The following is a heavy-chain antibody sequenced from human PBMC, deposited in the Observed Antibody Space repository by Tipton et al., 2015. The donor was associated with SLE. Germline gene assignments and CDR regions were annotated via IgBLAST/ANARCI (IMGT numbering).Heavy chain of an antibody. J-gene: IGHJ5*02. CDR3: ARGGTGDGRNPFDP. Sequence: LRLSCTVSGDSFSSGSSSWNWVRPPAGKGLEWIGLIYNSGITNYNPSLQSRVTSSVDMTKNQFSLNLRSVTAADTAVYYCARGGTGDGRNPFDPWGQGTLVTVSS. CDR2: IYNSGIT. D-gene: IGHD4-23*01. CDR1: GDSFSSGSSS. V-gene: IGHV4-61*02.